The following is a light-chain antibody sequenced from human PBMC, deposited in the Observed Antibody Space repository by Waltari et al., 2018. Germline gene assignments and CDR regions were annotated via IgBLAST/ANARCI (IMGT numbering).Light chain of an antibody. J-gene: IGKJ1*01. CDR1: QSLLHSTGYNY. Sequence: DIVVTQSPLSLPVTPGGPASISCSSSQSLLHSTGYNYLDWYLQKPGQSPQLLIYLGSNRDCGVPERCSGSRSGTDFTLKISRGEAEEVGVDYCMQSLGGMRTFGQGTKVEIK. CDR2: LGS. CDR3: MQSLGGMRT. V-gene: IGKV2-28*01.